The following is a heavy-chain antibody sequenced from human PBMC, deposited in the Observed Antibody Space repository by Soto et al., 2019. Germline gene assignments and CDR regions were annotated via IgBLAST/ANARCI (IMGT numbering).Heavy chain of an antibody. CDR3: ARHTYYYGSGSYTNYYYYGMDV. V-gene: IGHV2-5*02. Sequence: QITLKESGPTLVKPTQTLTLTCTFSGFSLSTSGVGVGWIRQPPGKALEWLALIYWDDDKRYSPSLKSRLTITKDTSKNQVVLTMTNMDPVDTATYYCARHTYYYGSGSYTNYYYYGMDVWGQGTTVTVSS. CDR2: IYWDDDK. J-gene: IGHJ6*02. D-gene: IGHD3-10*01. CDR1: GFSLSTSGVG.